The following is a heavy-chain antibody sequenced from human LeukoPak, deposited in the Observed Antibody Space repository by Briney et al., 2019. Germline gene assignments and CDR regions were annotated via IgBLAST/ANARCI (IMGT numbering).Heavy chain of an antibody. J-gene: IGHJ4*02. Sequence: GGSLRLSCAASGFTFSSYGMHWVRQAPGKGLEWVAFIRYDGSNKYYADSVKGRFTISRDNSKNTLYLQMNSLRAEDTAVYYCARGDSSGWFIPGFDYWGQGTLVTVSS. CDR1: GFTFSSYG. V-gene: IGHV3-30*02. CDR2: IRYDGSNK. D-gene: IGHD6-19*01. CDR3: ARGDSSGWFIPGFDY.